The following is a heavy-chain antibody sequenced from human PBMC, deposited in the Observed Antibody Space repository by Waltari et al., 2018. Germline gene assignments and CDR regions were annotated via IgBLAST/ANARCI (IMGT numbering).Heavy chain of an antibody. Sequence: EVQLVESGGGLVQPGESLRLSCAASGFSVDPKNICWVRQAPGQGLGWVSVINIGGTRGYTASVRGRFTISRDLSKNTVYLQMDNLRHEDTAVYFCVRNLWEGSSYYATNDAYDVWGLGTRVTVSS. CDR2: INIGGTR. CDR1: GFSVDPKN. D-gene: IGHD3-22*01. J-gene: IGHJ3*01. V-gene: IGHV3-66*01. CDR3: VRNLWEGSSYYATNDAYDV.